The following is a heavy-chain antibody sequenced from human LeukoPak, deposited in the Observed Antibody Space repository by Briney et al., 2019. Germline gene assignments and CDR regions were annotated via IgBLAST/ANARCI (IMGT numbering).Heavy chain of an antibody. J-gene: IGHJ5*02. CDR1: GGTFSSYA. Sequence: SVKVSCKASGGTFSSYAISRVRQAPGQGLEWMGGIIPIFGTANYAQKFQGRVTITADESTSTAYMELSSLRSEDTAVYYCAREEGGGYCSSTSCRYMNWFDPWGQGTLVTVSS. CDR3: AREEGGGYCSSTSCRYMNWFDP. V-gene: IGHV1-69*13. CDR2: IIPIFGTA. D-gene: IGHD2-2*01.